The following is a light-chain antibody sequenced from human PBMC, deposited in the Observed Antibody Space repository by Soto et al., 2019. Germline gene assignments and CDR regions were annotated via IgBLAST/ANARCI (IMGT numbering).Light chain of an antibody. CDR1: QSVLYTSTNENY. V-gene: IGKV4-1*01. Sequence: DIVMTQSPDSLAVSLGERATINCKSSQSVLYTSTNENYVAWYQQKPGQPPKLLMYWTSSRESGVPDRFSGSGSGTDFTLTISSLQAEDVAVYYCQQYYSTPLTFGGGTKVEIK. CDR3: QQYYSTPLT. CDR2: WTS. J-gene: IGKJ4*01.